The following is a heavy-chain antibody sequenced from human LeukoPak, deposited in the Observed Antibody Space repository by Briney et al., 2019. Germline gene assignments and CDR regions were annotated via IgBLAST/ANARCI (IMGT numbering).Heavy chain of an antibody. V-gene: IGHV3-23*01. Sequence: GGSLRLSCAASGFSFTSYTMTWVRQPPGKGLQWVSTITGGGGSTYYADSVKGRFTISRDISKNTLYLQMTSLRAEDTALYYCATQYDFWGGPDYWGQGTLVTVSS. D-gene: IGHD3-3*01. CDR2: ITGGGGST. CDR1: GFSFTSYT. CDR3: ATQYDFWGGPDY. J-gene: IGHJ4*02.